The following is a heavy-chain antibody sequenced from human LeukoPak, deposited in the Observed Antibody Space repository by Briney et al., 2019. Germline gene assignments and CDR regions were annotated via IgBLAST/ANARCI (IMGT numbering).Heavy chain of an antibody. CDR1: GGSISSGGYY. Sequence: PSQTLSLTCTVSGGSISSGGYYWSWIRQHPGKGLEWIGYIYCSGSTYYNPSLKSRVTISVDTSKNQFSLKLSSVTAADTAVYYCARVVINNYYYGMDVWGQGTTVTVSS. CDR3: ARVVINNYYYGMDV. V-gene: IGHV4-31*03. D-gene: IGHD3-22*01. CDR2: IYCSGST. J-gene: IGHJ6*02.